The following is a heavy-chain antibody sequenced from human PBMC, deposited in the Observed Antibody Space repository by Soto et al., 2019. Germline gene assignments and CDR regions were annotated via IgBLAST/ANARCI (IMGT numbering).Heavy chain of an antibody. CDR2: ISAYNGNT. Sequence: QVQLVQSGAEVKKPGASVKVSCKASGYTFTSSGISWVRQAPGQGLEWMGWISAYNGNTNYAQKLQGRVTMTTDTSTSTAYMELRSLRSDDTAVYYCARVVQQLVLVEWFDPWGQGTLVTVSS. CDR1: GYTFTSSG. V-gene: IGHV1-18*01. D-gene: IGHD6-13*01. CDR3: ARVVQQLVLVEWFDP. J-gene: IGHJ5*02.